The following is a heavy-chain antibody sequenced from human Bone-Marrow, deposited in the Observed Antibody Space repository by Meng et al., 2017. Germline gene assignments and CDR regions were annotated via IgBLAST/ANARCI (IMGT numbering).Heavy chain of an antibody. J-gene: IGHJ4*02. CDR3: ARGPTTMAHDFDY. D-gene: IGHD4-11*01. Sequence: QMQESGPGLAKPSETLSLTCTVSGGSISSSSYYWGWSRQPPGKGLEWIGSIYYSGSTYYNPSLEGRATISVDTSQNNLSLRLSSVTAADSAVYYCARGPTTMAHDFDYWGQGTLVTVSS. CDR2: IYYSGST. V-gene: IGHV4-39*02. CDR1: GGSISSSSYY.